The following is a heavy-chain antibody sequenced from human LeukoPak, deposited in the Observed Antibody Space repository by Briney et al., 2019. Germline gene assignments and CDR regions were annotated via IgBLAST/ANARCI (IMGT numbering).Heavy chain of an antibody. V-gene: IGHV3-33*06. D-gene: IGHD2-8*01. CDR2: IWYDGSSI. CDR3: ANNGVSPNYYYGMNV. J-gene: IGHJ6*02. CDR1: GFTFSSYG. Sequence: PGGSLRLSCATSGFTFSSYGMHWVRQAPGKGLEWVAVIWYDGSSIHYADSVQGRFTISRDSSKNMLYLQMNSLRAEDTGVYYCANNGVSPNYYYGMNVWGQGTTVTVSS.